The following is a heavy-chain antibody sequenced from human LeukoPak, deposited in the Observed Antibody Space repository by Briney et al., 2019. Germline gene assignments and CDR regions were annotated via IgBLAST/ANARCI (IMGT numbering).Heavy chain of an antibody. CDR1: GGSISSYY. Sequence: SETLSLTCTVSGGSISSYYWSWIRQPPGKGLEWIGYISYSGTTNYNPSLKSRVTMSVDTSKNQFSLKLSSVTAADTAVYFCARIFGFGGGYFDYWGQGTLVTVSS. J-gene: IGHJ4*02. V-gene: IGHV4-59*01. CDR3: ARIFGFGGGYFDY. CDR2: ISYSGTT. D-gene: IGHD3-10*01.